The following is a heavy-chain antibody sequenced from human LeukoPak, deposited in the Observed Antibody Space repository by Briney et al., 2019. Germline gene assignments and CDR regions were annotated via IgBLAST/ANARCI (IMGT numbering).Heavy chain of an antibody. CDR1: GGSISSYY. J-gene: IGHJ5*02. CDR2: IYTSGST. V-gene: IGHV4-59*01. CDR3: AREVLSWFDP. Sequence: PSETLSLTCTVSGGSISSYYWSWIRQPPGKGLEWIGYIYTSGSTNYNPSLKSRVTISVDTSKNQFSLKLSSVTAADTAVYYCAREVLSWFDPWGQGTLVTVSS. D-gene: IGHD3-16*01.